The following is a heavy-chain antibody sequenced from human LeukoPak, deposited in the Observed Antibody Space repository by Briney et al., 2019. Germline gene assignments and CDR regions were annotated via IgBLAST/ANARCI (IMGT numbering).Heavy chain of an antibody. D-gene: IGHD3/OR15-3a*01. CDR2: IYYSGNT. V-gene: IGHV4-39*01. Sequence: SETLSLTRTVSGVSISSSNSYWGWIRQPPGKGLEWIGSIYYSGNTYYNASLKSQVSISIDTSKNQFSLRLTSVTAADTAVYYCARQTGSGLFILPGGQGTLVTVSS. J-gene: IGHJ4*02. CDR1: GVSISSSNSY. CDR3: ARQTGSGLFILP.